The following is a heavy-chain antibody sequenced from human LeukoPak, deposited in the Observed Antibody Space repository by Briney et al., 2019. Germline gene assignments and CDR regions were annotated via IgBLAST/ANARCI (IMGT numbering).Heavy chain of an antibody. Sequence: SETLSLTCTVSGDSMTRGGYYWSWVRQHPGKGLGWIGFIYHSGTTFYNPSLEGRAAISVDTSQNQFSLKLTSVTAADTAVYYCARAVDYRNYFDYWGQGTLVTISS. CDR1: GDSMTRGGYY. CDR3: ARAVDYRNYFDY. V-gene: IGHV4-31*03. D-gene: IGHD4-11*01. J-gene: IGHJ4*02. CDR2: IYHSGTT.